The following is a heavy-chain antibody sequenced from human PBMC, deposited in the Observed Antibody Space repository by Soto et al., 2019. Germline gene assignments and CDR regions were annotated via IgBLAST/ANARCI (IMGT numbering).Heavy chain of an antibody. V-gene: IGHV3-66*01. CDR3: ARVPSSSYHYFDY. CDR1: GFTVSTYY. D-gene: IGHD6-13*01. J-gene: IGHJ4*02. Sequence: EVQLVESGGGLVQPGGSLRLSCAASGFTVSTYYMSWVRQAPGKGLEWVSVIYSAGSADFADSVKGRFTVSRDNSKNTLFLQMSSLRAEDTAVYYCARVPSSSYHYFDYWGQGTPVTVSS. CDR2: IYSAGSA.